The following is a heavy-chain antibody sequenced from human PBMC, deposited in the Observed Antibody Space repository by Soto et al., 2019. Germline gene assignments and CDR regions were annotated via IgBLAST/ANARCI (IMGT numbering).Heavy chain of an antibody. D-gene: IGHD2-2*01. CDR3: ARLYCTTSTCDSWFDP. V-gene: IGHV5-10-1*01. Sequence: GESLKISCTGFGYTFTTFWISWVRQMPVHGLEWMGRIDPRDSYVNYSPSFQGHVTISADKSISTAYLQWGSLKASDTAMYYCARLYCTTSTCDSWFDPWGQGTLVTVSS. J-gene: IGHJ5*02. CDR1: GYTFTTFW. CDR2: IDPRDSYV.